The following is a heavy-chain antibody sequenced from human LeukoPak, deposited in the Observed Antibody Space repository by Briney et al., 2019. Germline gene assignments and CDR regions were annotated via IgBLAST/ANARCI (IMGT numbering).Heavy chain of an antibody. V-gene: IGHV3-23*01. CDR1: GFTFSSYA. D-gene: IGHD1-26*01. Sequence: GSLRLSCAASGFTFSSYAMSWVRQAPGKGLEWVSAISGSGGSTYYADSVKGRFTISRDNSKNTLYLQMNSLRAEDTAVYYCAKDRVVGANYYYYYMDVWGKGTTVTVSS. J-gene: IGHJ6*03. CDR2: ISGSGGST. CDR3: AKDRVVGANYYYYYMDV.